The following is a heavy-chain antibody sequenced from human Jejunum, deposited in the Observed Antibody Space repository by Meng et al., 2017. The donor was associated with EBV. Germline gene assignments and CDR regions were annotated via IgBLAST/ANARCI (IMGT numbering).Heavy chain of an antibody. V-gene: IGHV4-4*02. CDR3: ARESYSDSSGYYSLDY. Sequence: QVQLQESGPELVKPSGTLSITCAVSGGSISSSNWWSWVRQAPGKGLEWIGEIHHTESTNYNPSLKSRVTISVDKSKNQFSLKLSSVTAADTAVYYCARESYSDSSGYYSLDYWGQGSLVTVSS. CDR2: IHHTEST. J-gene: IGHJ4*02. CDR1: GGSISSSNW. D-gene: IGHD3-22*01.